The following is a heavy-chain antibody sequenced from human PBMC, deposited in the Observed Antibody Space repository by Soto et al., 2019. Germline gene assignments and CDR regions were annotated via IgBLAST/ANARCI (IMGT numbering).Heavy chain of an antibody. CDR3: ARSTPYDILTGDYYYYYYMDV. J-gene: IGHJ6*03. CDR2: IYYSGST. V-gene: IGHV4-59*01. CDR1: GGSISSYY. D-gene: IGHD3-9*01. Sequence: SETLSLTCTVSGGSISSYYWSWIRQPPGKGLEWIGYIYYSGSTNYNPSLKSRVTISVDTSKNQFSLKLSSVTAADTAVYYCARSTPYDILTGDYYYYYYMDVWGKGTTVTVSS.